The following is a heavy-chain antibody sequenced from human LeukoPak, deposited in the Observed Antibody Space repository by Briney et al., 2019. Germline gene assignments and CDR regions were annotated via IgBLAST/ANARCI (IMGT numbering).Heavy chain of an antibody. V-gene: IGHV3-23*01. CDR1: GFTFSSYA. D-gene: IGHD5-24*01. J-gene: IGHJ4*02. CDR3: AKDSEMATIGGGYYFDY. CDR2: ISGSGGST. Sequence: GGSLRLSCAASGFTFSSYAMSWVRQAPGKGLEWVSAISGSGGSTYYADSVKGRSTISRDNSKNTLYLQMNSLRAEDTAVYYCAKDSEMATIGGGYYFDYWGQGTLVTVSS.